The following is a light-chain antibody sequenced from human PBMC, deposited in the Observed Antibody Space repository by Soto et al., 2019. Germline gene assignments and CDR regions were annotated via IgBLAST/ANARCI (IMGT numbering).Light chain of an antibody. CDR1: SSDGGSNKF. V-gene: IGLV2-23*01. Sequence: QSVLTQPASVSGSPGQSITISCTGISSDGGSNKFVSWYQQHPDRAPKLMIYEGIKRPRAVSHRFSAYKSGNTASLTISGLQAEDEDDYYCGSDVSGGTYVFGAGTKLTVL. J-gene: IGLJ1*01. CDR3: GSDVSGGTYV. CDR2: EGI.